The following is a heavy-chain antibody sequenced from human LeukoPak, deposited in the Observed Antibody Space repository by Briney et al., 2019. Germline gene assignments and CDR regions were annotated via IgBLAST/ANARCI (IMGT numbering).Heavy chain of an antibody. CDR2: ISWNSGSR. V-gene: IGHV3-9*01. CDR3: AKDMNYAFDI. Sequence: GGSLRLSCAASGFTFDDYAMHWVRQGPGKGLEWVSGISWNSGSRGYADSVKGRFTISRDNAKNSLHLQMNSLRAEDTALYYCAKDMNYAFDIWGQGTMVTVSS. D-gene: IGHD1-7*01. J-gene: IGHJ3*02. CDR1: GFTFDDYA.